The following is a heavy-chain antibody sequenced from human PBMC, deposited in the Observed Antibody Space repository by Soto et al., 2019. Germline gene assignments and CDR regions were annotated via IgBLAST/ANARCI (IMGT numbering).Heavy chain of an antibody. CDR2: IYPGDSDT. CDR1: YW. D-gene: IGHD6-13*01. Sequence: YWSWIRQPPGKGLEWMGIIYPGDSDTRYSPSFQGQVTISADKSISTAYLQWSSLKASDTAMYYCARTAAAGKYYYGTDVWGQGTTVTVSS. CDR3: ARTAAAGKYYYGTDV. J-gene: IGHJ6*02. V-gene: IGHV5-51*01.